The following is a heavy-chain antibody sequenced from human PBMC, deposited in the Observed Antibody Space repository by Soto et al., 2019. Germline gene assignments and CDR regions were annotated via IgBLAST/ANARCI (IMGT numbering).Heavy chain of an antibody. D-gene: IGHD5-18*01. CDR2: IVVGSGNT. CDR3: AALPGYSYGQKGWLDP. CDR1: GFTFTSSA. Sequence: SVKVSCKASGFTFTSSAVQWVRQARGQRLEWIGWIVVGSGNTSYAQKFQERVTITRDMSTSTAYMELSSLRSEDTAVYYCAALPGYSYGQKGWLDPWGQGTLVTVSS. J-gene: IGHJ5*02. V-gene: IGHV1-58*01.